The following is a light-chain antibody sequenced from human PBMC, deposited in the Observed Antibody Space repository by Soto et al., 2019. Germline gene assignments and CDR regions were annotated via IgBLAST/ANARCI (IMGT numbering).Light chain of an antibody. CDR1: QSVSSN. CDR2: GAS. CDR3: QQYNNWPLT. V-gene: IGKV3-15*01. J-gene: IGKJ1*01. Sequence: IVMTQSAATLSVSPGRRSAVSCRASQSVSSNLAWYQQKPGQAPRLLIYGASTRATGIPARFSGSGSGTEFTLTISSLQSEDFAVYYCQQYNNWPLTFGQGTKVDIK.